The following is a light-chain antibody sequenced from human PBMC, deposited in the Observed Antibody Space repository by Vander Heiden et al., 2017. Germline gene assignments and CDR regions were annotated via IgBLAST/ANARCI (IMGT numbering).Light chain of an antibody. CDR2: YILDSEN. J-gene: IGLJ3*02. CDR1: SGINIANYR. V-gene: IGLV5-45*02. Sequence: VLSQPSSLSASPGASASLTCTLHSGINIANYRIYWYQQKPGSPPQLLLRYILDSENYQGSTVPSRFSGSKDASSTAGTLVIAGLQAEDDSYYYSKHWNDSGWVFGGGTKLTVL. CDR3: KHWNDSGWV.